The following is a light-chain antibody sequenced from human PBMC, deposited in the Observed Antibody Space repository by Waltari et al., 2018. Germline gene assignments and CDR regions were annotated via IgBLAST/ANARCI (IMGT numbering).Light chain of an antibody. V-gene: IGLV2-23*01. Sequence: QSALTQLASVSGSPGQSITISCTATSSDVGSYRFVSWYHQHPGKAPKLRIYGGSQRPSGISNRVSGSKSGNTASLTISGLRAEDEADYYCCSYAGSSPHVVFGGGTKLTVL. CDR2: GGS. J-gene: IGLJ2*01. CDR1: SSDVGSYRF. CDR3: CSYAGSSPHVV.